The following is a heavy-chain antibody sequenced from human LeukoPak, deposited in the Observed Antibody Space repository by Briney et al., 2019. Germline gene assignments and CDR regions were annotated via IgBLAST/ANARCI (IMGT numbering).Heavy chain of an antibody. J-gene: IGHJ5*02. Sequence: ASVKVSCKASGYTFTSYGISWVRQAPGQGLEWMGWINPNSGGTNYAQKFQGRVTMTRDTSISTAYMELSRLRSDDTAVYYCARALVGATTWFDPWGQGTLVTVSS. D-gene: IGHD1-26*01. CDR1: GYTFTSYG. CDR3: ARALVGATTWFDP. CDR2: INPNSGGT. V-gene: IGHV1-2*02.